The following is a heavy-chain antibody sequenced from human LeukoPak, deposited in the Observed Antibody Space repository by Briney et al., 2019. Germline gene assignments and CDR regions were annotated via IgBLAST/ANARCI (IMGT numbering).Heavy chain of an antibody. V-gene: IGHV4-4*09. D-gene: IGHD6-13*01. CDR2: IYTSGST. J-gene: IGHJ5*02. CDR1: GGSISSYY. CDR3: ASLGTGYSSSPGEFDP. Sequence: SQTLSLTCIVSGGSISSYYWSWIRQPPGKGLEWIGYIYTSGSTNYNPSLKSRVTISVDTSKNQFSLKLSSVTAADTAVYYCASLGTGYSSSPGEFDPWGQGTLVTVSS.